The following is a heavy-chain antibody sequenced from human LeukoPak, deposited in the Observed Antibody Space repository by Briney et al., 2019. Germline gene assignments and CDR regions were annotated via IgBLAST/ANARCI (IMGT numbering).Heavy chain of an antibody. Sequence: GGSLRLSCAASGFTFSSFGMLWARQAPGKGLVWVAVISYDGSNKYYADSVKGRFTISRDNSKNTLYLQMNSLRAEDTAVYYCASLSSGWSDYWGQGTLVTVSS. CDR1: GFTFSSFG. D-gene: IGHD6-19*01. CDR2: ISYDGSNK. J-gene: IGHJ4*02. V-gene: IGHV3-30*03. CDR3: ASLSSGWSDY.